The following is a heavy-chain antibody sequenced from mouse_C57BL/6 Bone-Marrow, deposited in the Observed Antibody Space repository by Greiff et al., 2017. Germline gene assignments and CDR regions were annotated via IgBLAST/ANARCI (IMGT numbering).Heavy chain of an antibody. CDR2: IDPENGDT. V-gene: IGHV14-4*01. CDR3: TTYSLLYYYGSSYENAMDY. J-gene: IGHJ4*01. D-gene: IGHD1-1*01. Sequence: VQLQQSGAELVRPGASVKLSCTASGFNIKDDYMHWVKQRPEQGLEWIGWIDPENGDTEYASKFQGKATITADTSSNTAYLQLSILTSEDTAVYYCTTYSLLYYYGSSYENAMDYWGQGTSVTVSS. CDR1: GFNIKDDY.